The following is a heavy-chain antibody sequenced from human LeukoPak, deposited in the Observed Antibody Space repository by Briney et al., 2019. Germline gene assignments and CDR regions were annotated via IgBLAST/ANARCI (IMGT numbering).Heavy chain of an antibody. CDR3: ARQGPILGDYRRLFAFDI. CDR1: GGSISSYY. V-gene: IGHV4-59*08. J-gene: IGHJ3*02. CDR2: IYYSGST. Sequence: SETLSLNCTVSGGSISSYYWSWIRQPPGKGLEWIGYIYYSGSTNYNPSLKSRVTISVDTSKNQFSLKLSSVTAADTAVYYCARQGPILGDYRRLFAFDIWGQGTMVTVSS. D-gene: IGHD4-17*01.